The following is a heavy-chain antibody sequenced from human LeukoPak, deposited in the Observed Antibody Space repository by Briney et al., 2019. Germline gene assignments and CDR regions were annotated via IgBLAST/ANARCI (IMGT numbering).Heavy chain of an antibody. J-gene: IGHJ5*02. V-gene: IGHV4-34*04. Sequence: PSETLSLTCAVYGWSFNDYYWNWIRQPPGKGLEWIGEINHRGSTNHNPSLKSRASISVDTSKNQFSLELTSVTVADTAVYYCARGQVPSARGHNWFDPWGQGTLVTVSS. CDR3: ARGQVPSARGHNWFDP. D-gene: IGHD2-2*01. CDR2: INHRGST. CDR1: GWSFNDYY.